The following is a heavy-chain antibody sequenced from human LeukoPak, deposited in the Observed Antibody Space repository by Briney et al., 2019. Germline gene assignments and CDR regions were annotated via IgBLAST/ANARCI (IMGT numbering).Heavy chain of an antibody. J-gene: IGHJ4*02. CDR1: GFTFSSYA. D-gene: IGHD1-26*01. CDR2: ISGSGGST. CDR3: ANVIVGATPGFDY. V-gene: IGHV3-23*01. Sequence: GGSLRLSCAASGFTFSSYAMSWVRQAPGKGLEWVSAISGSGGSTHYADSVKGRFTISRDNSKNTLYLQMNSLRAEDTAVYYCANVIVGATPGFDYWGQGTLVTVSS.